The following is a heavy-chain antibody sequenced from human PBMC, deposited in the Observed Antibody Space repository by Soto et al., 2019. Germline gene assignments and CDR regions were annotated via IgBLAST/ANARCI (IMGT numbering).Heavy chain of an antibody. CDR2: ISSSGSTI. CDR3: ARDEGGSYAY. CDR1: GFTFSSYE. J-gene: IGHJ4*02. Sequence: GGSLRLSCGGSGFTFSSYEMNWVRQAPGKGLEWVSYISSSGSTIYYADSVKGRFTISRDNAKNSLYLQMNSLRAEDTAVYYCARDEGGSYAYWGQGTLVTVSS. D-gene: IGHD1-26*01. V-gene: IGHV3-48*03.